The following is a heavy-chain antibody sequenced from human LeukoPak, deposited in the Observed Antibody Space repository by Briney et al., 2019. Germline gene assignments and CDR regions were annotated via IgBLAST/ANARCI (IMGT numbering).Heavy chain of an antibody. CDR1: GFTFSSYA. D-gene: IGHD3-9*01. CDR3: AKCPLGEYYDILTGYYQRYYYYDMDV. V-gene: IGHV3-23*01. CDR2: ISGSGGST. Sequence: GGSLRLSCAASGFTFSSYAMSWVRQAPGKGLEWVSAISGSGGSTYYADSVKGRFTISRDNSKNTLYLQMNSLRAEDTAVYYCAKCPLGEYYDILTGYYQRYYYYDMDVWGQGTTVTVSS. J-gene: IGHJ6*02.